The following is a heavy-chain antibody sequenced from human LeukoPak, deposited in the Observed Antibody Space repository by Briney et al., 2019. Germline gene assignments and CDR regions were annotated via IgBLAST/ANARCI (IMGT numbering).Heavy chain of an antibody. D-gene: IGHD6-6*01. CDR2: SDAVDCDN. Sequence: PGGSLKTPCKGSGYSFTSYWFGWVRQIPGKGLEWIGISDAVDCDNRYSSSYQGQVTISADKSISTDYLQWSSLEASNTAIDSCARAGYSSSSPIWFDPWGQGTLVTVSS. V-gene: IGHV5-51*01. CDR3: ARAGYSSSSPIWFDP. CDR1: GYSFTSYW. J-gene: IGHJ5*02.